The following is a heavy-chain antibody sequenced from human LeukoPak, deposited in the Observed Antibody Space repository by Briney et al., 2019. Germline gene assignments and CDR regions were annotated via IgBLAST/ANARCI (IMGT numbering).Heavy chain of an antibody. Sequence: GASVKVSCKASGYTFTSYGISWVRQAPGQGLEWMGWINTNTGDPTFAQGFAGRFVFSLDTSVSTAYLQISSLKAEDTAVYYCARAFHYSHSPYSPGYNYIDPWGQGTLVTVSS. D-gene: IGHD1-1*01. V-gene: IGHV7-4-1*02. CDR1: GYTFTSYG. J-gene: IGHJ5*02. CDR2: INTNTGDP. CDR3: ARAFHYSHSPYSPGYNYIDP.